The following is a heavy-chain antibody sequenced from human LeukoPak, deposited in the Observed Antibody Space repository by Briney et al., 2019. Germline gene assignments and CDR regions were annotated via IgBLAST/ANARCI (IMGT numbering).Heavy chain of an antibody. CDR1: GFTFSSYG. Sequence: PGRSLRLSCAASGFTFSSYGMHWVRQAPGKGLEWVAVISYDGSNKYYADSVKGRFTISRDNSKNTLYLQMNSLRAEDTAVYYCAKVRDIVATIEGDAFDNWGQGTMVTVSS. V-gene: IGHV3-30*18. J-gene: IGHJ3*02. CDR2: ISYDGSNK. D-gene: IGHD5-12*01. CDR3: AKVRDIVATIEGDAFDN.